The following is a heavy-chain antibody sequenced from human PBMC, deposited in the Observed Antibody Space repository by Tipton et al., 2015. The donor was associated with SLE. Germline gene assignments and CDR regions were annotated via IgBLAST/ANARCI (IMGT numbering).Heavy chain of an antibody. V-gene: IGHV4-39*07. D-gene: IGHD6-19*01. J-gene: IGHJ5*02. CDR2: IYYTGST. Sequence: TLSLTCTVSGGSFSSDTYLWGWIRQPPGKGLEWIGDIYYTGSTYYNPSLKSRVTISVDTSKNQFSLKLSSVTAADTAVYYCARQFAGWSYNWLDPWGQGTLVTVSS. CDR3: ARQFAGWSYNWLDP. CDR1: GGSFSSDTYL.